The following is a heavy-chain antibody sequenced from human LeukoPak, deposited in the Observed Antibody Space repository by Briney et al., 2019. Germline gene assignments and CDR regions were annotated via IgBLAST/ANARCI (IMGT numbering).Heavy chain of an antibody. CDR3: AGGSSSRFDY. CDR1: GGTFSSYA. D-gene: IGHD6-6*01. J-gene: IGHJ4*02. V-gene: IGHV1-8*03. Sequence: GASVKVSCKASGGTFSSYAISWVRQAPGQGLEWMGWMNPNSGNTGYAQKFQGRVTITRNTSTSTAYMELSSLRSEDTAVYYCAGGSSSRFDYWGQGTLVTVSS. CDR2: MNPNSGNT.